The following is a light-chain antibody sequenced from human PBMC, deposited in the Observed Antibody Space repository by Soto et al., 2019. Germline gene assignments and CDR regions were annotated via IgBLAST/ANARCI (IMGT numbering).Light chain of an antibody. CDR2: EVS. J-gene: IGLJ2*01. V-gene: IGLV2-14*01. CDR1: RNDIGGHNF. Sequence: QSVLTQPAAVSGSPGQSITISCSGTRNDIGGHNFVSWYQHHPGKAPNLLIYEVSYRASGVSNRFTGSKSANTASLTISGLQAEDEADYSCSSYTTSSYVVFGGGTKVTVL. CDR3: SSYTTSSYVV.